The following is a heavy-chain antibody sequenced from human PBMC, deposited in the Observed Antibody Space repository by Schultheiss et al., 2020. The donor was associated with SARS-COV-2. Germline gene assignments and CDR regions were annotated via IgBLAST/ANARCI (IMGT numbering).Heavy chain of an antibody. V-gene: IGHV1-18*01. CDR1: GYTFTSYG. CDR3: ARYSSGWYGQPDY. Sequence: ASVKVSCKASGYTFTSYGISWVRQAPGQGLEWMGWISAYNGNKNYPQKLQGRVTMTTDTSTSTAYIELRRLRSDDTAVYYWARYSSGWYGQPDYWGQGTLVTVSS. J-gene: IGHJ4*02. CDR2: ISAYNGNK. D-gene: IGHD6-19*01.